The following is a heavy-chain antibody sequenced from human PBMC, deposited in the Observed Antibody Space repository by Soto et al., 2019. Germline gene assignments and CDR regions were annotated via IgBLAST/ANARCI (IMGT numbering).Heavy chain of an antibody. CDR3: AKDIGSDWPRFDY. D-gene: IGHD3-9*01. V-gene: IGHV3-30*18. CDR2: ISYDGSNK. CDR1: GFTFSSYG. J-gene: IGHJ4*02. Sequence: GGSLRLSCAASGFTFSSYGMHWVRQAPGKGLEWVAVISYDGSNKYYADSVKGRFTISRDNSKNTLYLQMNSLRAEDTAVYYCAKDIGSDWPRFDYWGQGTLVTVSS.